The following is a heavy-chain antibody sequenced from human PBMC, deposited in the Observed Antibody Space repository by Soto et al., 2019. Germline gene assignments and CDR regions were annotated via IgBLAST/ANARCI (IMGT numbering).Heavy chain of an antibody. CDR1: GGSISSSSYY. Sequence: SETLSLTCTVSGGSISSSSYYWGWIRQPPGKGMEWIGSIYYSGSTYYNPSLKNRVTISVDTSKNQFSLKLSSLTAADTAVYYCARHYGPLEEGLRYFDWLLDNYGMDVWGQGTTVTVSS. V-gene: IGHV4-39*01. D-gene: IGHD3-9*01. CDR3: ARHYGPLEEGLRYFDWLLDNYGMDV. J-gene: IGHJ6*02. CDR2: IYYSGST.